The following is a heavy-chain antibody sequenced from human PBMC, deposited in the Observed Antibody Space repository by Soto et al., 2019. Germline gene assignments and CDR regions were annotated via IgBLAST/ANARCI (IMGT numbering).Heavy chain of an antibody. Sequence: LGESLKISCKASGYSFTSYWISWVRQMPGKGLEWMGRIDPSDSYTNYRPSFQGDVTISADKSISTAYLQWSSLKASDTAMYYCARPPPCCGGDCGYFELWGQGTPVTVSS. V-gene: IGHV5-10-1*01. D-gene: IGHD2-21*02. CDR3: ARPPPCCGGDCGYFEL. CDR2: IDPSDSYT. J-gene: IGHJ1*01. CDR1: GYSFTSYW.